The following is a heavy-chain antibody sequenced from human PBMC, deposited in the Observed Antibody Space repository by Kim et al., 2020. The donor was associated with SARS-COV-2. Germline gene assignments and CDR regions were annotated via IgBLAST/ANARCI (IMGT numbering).Heavy chain of an antibody. J-gene: IGHJ3*02. V-gene: IGHV1-18*01. CDR3: ARDLYPRRGRIPIAFDI. D-gene: IGHD2-2*02. Sequence: LQGRVTMTTDTSTSTAYMELRSLRSDDTAVYYCARDLYPRRGRIPIAFDIWGQGTMVTVSS.